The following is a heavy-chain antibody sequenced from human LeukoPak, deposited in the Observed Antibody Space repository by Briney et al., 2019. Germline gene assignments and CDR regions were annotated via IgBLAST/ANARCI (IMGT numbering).Heavy chain of an antibody. CDR1: GFTFSSYT. CDR2: ISSSSSYI. Sequence: GGSLRLSCAASGFTFSSYTMNWVRQAPGKGLEWVSSISSSSSYIYYADSVKGRFTISRDNAKNSLYLQMNSLRVEDTAPYHCARKGLGGELGGFDSWGQGTLVTVSS. D-gene: IGHD1-7*01. V-gene: IGHV3-21*04. J-gene: IGHJ4*02. CDR3: ARKGLGGELGGFDS.